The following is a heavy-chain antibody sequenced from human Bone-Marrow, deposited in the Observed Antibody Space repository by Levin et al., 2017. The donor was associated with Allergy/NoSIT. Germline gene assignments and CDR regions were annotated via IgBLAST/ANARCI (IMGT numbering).Heavy chain of an antibody. J-gene: IGHJ5*02. CDR1: GANFRYFA. Sequence: GASVKVSCKVSGANFRYFAISWIRQAPGQGLEWVGGLIPSLGSPNYAQNFRGRVTITADESTSTAYMELSNLRSEDTAVYYCARDPYSHDGVRRFDPWGQGTLVTVSS. V-gene: IGHV1-69*13. D-gene: IGHD1-26*01. CDR3: ARDPYSHDGVRRFDP. CDR2: LIPSLGSP.